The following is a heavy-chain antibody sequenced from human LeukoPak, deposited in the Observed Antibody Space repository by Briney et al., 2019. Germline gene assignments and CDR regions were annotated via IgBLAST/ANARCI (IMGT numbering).Heavy chain of an antibody. J-gene: IGHJ4*02. D-gene: IGHD4-17*01. CDR2: IDPSSTYI. Sequence: GGSLRLSCAASGFTFRSYSMNWVRQAPGKGLEWVSAIDPSSTYIYYADSVKGRFTISRDNAENSLYLQMNSLRVEDTAVYYCARNRPHDYGDYVPDYWGQGTLVTVSS. V-gene: IGHV3-21*01. CDR1: GFTFRSYS. CDR3: ARNRPHDYGDYVPDY.